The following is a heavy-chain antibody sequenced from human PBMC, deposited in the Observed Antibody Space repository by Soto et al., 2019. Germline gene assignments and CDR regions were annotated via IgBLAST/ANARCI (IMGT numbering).Heavy chain of an antibody. CDR3: AIHRAGEAAPIHP. V-gene: IGHV5-51*01. CDR2: IYAGDSDT. J-gene: IGHJ5*02. CDR1: GYGFTSYW. Sequence: PGGSLKISCKGSGYGFTSYWRGCVRQVPWKGREWMGIIYAGDSDTRYSPSFQGQVTISADKSISTAYLQWSSLPPSATPMPYSAIHRAGEAAPIHPWGPEKLVTV. D-gene: IGHD6-13*01.